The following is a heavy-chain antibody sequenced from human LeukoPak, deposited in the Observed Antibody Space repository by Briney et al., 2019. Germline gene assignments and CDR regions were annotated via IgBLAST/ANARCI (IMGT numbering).Heavy chain of an antibody. CDR3: ARGAYDYDAFDI. CDR1: GYSIAGYY. V-gene: IGHV1-2*06. CDR2: LNPNYRDT. D-gene: IGHD4-11*01. J-gene: IGHJ3*02. Sequence: ASEKVSCKNPGYSIAGYYIHWVQQAPGQGLEWMGRLNPNYRDTNFARRFQGRVTMTRDTTITTAFMELNNLRSDDTAIYYCARGAYDYDAFDIWGQGTMVTVSS.